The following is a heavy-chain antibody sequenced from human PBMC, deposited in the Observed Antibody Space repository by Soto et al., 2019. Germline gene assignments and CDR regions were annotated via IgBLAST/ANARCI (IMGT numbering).Heavy chain of an antibody. V-gene: IGHV3-23*01. J-gene: IGHJ6*02. CDR2: ISGSDNST. CDR3: APMGV. Sequence: EVQLLESGGGLVQPGGSLRLSCAAYGYTFRSDAMSWVRQAPGKGLEWVSAISGSDNSTYYADSVKGRFTISRDNSKNTLYLQMSSLRADDTAVYYCAPMGVWGQGTTVTDSS. CDR1: GYTFRSDA.